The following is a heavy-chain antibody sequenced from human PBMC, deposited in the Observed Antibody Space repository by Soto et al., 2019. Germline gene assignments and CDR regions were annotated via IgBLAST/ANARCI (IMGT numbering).Heavy chain of an antibody. CDR1: GFSLTTSGVG. D-gene: IGHD3-3*01. V-gene: IGHV2-5*02. CDR3: AHRVLRTVFGLVTTTAIYFDF. CDR2: IYWDDDK. J-gene: IGHJ4*02. Sequence: QITLNESGPTVVRPTETLTLTCRFSGFSLTTSGVGVGWIRQSPGKAPEWLALIYWDDDKRYSASLKSRLTITKDTPKNQEVLTVSDLEPTDTATYYCAHRVLRTVFGLVTTTAIYFDFWGQGTPVAVSS.